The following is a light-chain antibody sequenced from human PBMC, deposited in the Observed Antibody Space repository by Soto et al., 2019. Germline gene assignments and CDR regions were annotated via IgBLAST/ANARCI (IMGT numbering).Light chain of an antibody. CDR2: EVS. Sequence: QSVLTQPASVSGSPGQSITISCTGTSSDVGGYNYVSWYQQHPGKAPKLMICEVSNRPSWVSNRFSGSKSGNTASLTISGLQAEDEADYYCSSYTSSSTPYVFGTGTKVTVL. CDR3: SSYTSSSTPYV. J-gene: IGLJ1*01. CDR1: SSDVGGYNY. V-gene: IGLV2-14*01.